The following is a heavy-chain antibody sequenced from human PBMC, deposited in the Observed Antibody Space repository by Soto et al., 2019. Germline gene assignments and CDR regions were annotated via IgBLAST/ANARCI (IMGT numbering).Heavy chain of an antibody. Sequence: QVQLQESGPGLVRPSETLSLTCTVSGGSISGYYWGWIRQPPGKGLEWIGYIRSSGSTNYNPSLKSRVTISADTSKNQFSLKLRSVTAADTAVYYCARTGPRRGGTNLDFWGQGTLVTVSS. D-gene: IGHD1-7*01. V-gene: IGHV4-59*01. J-gene: IGHJ4*02. CDR1: GGSISGYY. CDR3: ARTGPRRGGTNLDF. CDR2: IRSSGST.